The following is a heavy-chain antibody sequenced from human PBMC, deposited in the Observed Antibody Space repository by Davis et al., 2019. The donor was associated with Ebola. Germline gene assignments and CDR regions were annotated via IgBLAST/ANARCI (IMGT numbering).Heavy chain of an antibody. CDR1: GFTFSSYG. Sequence: GGSLRLSCAASGFTFSSYGMHWVRQAPGKGLEWVAFIRYDGSNKYYADSVKGRFTISRDNSKNTLYLQMNSLRAEDTAVYYCAKDGIVATISSFFDYWGQGTLVTVSS. J-gene: IGHJ4*02. CDR3: AKDGIVATISSFFDY. V-gene: IGHV3-30*02. CDR2: IRYDGSNK. D-gene: IGHD5-12*01.